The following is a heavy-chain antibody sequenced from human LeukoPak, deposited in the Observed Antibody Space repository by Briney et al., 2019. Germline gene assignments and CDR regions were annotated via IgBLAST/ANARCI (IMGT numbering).Heavy chain of an antibody. CDR1: GFGFSFYG. J-gene: IGHJ6*03. V-gene: IGHV3-30*02. D-gene: IGHD3/OR15-3a*01. CDR3: AKNDYGTDSDFYYMDF. Sequence: GGSLRLSCTTSGFGFSFYGIHWVRQAPGKGLAWVAFIRYDSRIIHYADSVKGRFTISRDNSKNTVFLQMNSLKIEDTAVYYCAKNDYGTDSDFYYMDFWGKGTKVTVSS. CDR2: IRYDSRII.